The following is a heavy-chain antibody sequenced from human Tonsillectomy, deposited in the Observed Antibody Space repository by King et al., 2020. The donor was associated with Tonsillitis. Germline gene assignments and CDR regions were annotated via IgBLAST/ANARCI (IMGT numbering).Heavy chain of an antibody. CDR3: PTQIAVAKN. D-gene: IGHD6-19*01. J-gene: IGHJ4*02. Sequence: VQLVESGGGLVKPGGSLRLSCAASGFTFSKAWMNWVRQAPGKGLEWVCRIKSKTDGGTTDYAAPVKGRFTISRDDSKNTLYLQMNSQETEDTAVYYCPTQIAVAKNWGQGTLVTGSS. V-gene: IGHV3-15*07. CDR2: IKSKTDGGTT. CDR1: GFTFSKAW.